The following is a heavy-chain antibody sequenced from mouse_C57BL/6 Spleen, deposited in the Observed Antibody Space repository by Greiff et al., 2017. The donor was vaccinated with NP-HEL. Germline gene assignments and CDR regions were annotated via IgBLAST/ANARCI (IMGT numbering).Heavy chain of an antibody. CDR1: GYAFTNYL. CDR2: INPGSGGT. CDR3: ARGGKTSYGDYAMDY. V-gene: IGHV1-54*01. J-gene: IGHJ4*01. Sequence: QVQLQQSGAELVRPGTSVKVSCKASGYAFTNYLIEWVKQRPGQGLEWIGVINPGSGGTNYNEQFKGKATLTADKSSSTAYMQLSSLTSEDSAVYFCARGGKTSYGDYAMDYWGQGTSVTVSS. D-gene: IGHD1-1*01.